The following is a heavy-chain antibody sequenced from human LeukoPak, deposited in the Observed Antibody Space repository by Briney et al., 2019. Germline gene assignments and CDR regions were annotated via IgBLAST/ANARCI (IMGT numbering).Heavy chain of an antibody. D-gene: IGHD3-10*01. CDR1: GGSINSFY. CDR2: IYYSGST. J-gene: IGHJ6*04. V-gene: IGHV4-59*01. CDR3: ARLARLTLIRGVTGYHSLDV. Sequence: PSETLSLTCTVSGGSINSFYWSWIRQPPGGGLERLGYIYYSGSTNYNPSLKSRVTMSVDASKNQFSLWLSSVTAADTAVYYCARLARLTLIRGVTGYHSLDVWGRGTKVTVSS.